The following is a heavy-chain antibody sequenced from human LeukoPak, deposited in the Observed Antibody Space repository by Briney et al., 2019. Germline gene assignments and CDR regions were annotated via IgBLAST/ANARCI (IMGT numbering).Heavy chain of an antibody. V-gene: IGHV4-59*01. CDR2: IYYSGST. D-gene: IGHD5-18*01. Sequence: SETLSLTCTVSGGSISSYYWSWIRQPPEKGLEWIGYIYYSGSTNYNPSLKSRVTISVDTSKNQFSLKLSSVTAADTAVYYCARASGYSYGHFDYWGQGTLVTVSS. CDR1: GGSISSYY. J-gene: IGHJ4*02. CDR3: ARASGYSYGHFDY.